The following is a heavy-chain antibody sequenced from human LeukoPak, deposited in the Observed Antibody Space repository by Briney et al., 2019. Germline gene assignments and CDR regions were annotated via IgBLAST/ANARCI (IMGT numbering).Heavy chain of an antibody. V-gene: IGHV3-30-3*01. D-gene: IGHD2-2*01. CDR2: ISYDGSNK. CDR1: GFTFSSYA. CDR3: ASGPFQNNIVVVPAATLGAFDI. J-gene: IGHJ3*02. Sequence: PGRSLRLSCAASGFTFSSYAMHWVRQAPGKGLEWVAVISYDGSNKYYADSVKGRFTISRDNSKNTLYLQMNSLRAEDTAVYYCASGPFQNNIVVVPAATLGAFDIWGQGTMVTVSS.